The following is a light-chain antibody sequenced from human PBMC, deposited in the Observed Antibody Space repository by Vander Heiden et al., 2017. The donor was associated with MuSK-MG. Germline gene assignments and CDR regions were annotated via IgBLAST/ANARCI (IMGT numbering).Light chain of an antibody. CDR2: KAS. J-gene: IGKJ2*01. CDR3: QLGYT. CDR1: ESRSAF. Sequence: DMQLTQSPSTLSASVGDRVTITCRASESRSAFLAWYQQKPGKAPKLLIYKASYLNSGVPSRFSGSGSGTEFTLTISSLQPEDFATYFCQLGYTFDQGSKLEIK. V-gene: IGKV1-5*03.